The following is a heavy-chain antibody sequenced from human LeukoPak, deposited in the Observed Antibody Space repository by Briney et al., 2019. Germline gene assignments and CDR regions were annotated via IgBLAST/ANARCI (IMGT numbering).Heavy chain of an antibody. CDR3: ARAGYCSSTSCYTDAVSYYFDY. CDR1: GGSFSGYY. CDR2: INHSGST. V-gene: IGHV4-34*01. J-gene: IGHJ4*02. D-gene: IGHD2-2*02. Sequence: SETLSLTCAVYGGSFSGYYWSWIRQPLGKGLEWIGEINHSGSTNYNPSLKSRVTISVDTSKNQFSLKLSSVTAADTAVYYCARAGYCSSTSCYTDAVSYYFDYWGQGTLVTVSS.